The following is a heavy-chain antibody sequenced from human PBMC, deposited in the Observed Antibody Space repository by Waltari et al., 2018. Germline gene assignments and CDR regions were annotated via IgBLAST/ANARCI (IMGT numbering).Heavy chain of an antibody. CDR2: IYYSGST. Sequence: QLQLQESGPGLVKPSETLSLTCTVSGGSISSRSYYWGWIRQPPGKGLEWIGSIYYSGSTYYNPSLKSRVTISVDTSKNQFSLKLSSVTAADTAVYYCARAPPKYSSSDYFDYWGQGTLVTVSS. J-gene: IGHJ4*02. CDR1: GGSISSRSYY. D-gene: IGHD6-6*01. CDR3: ARAPPKYSSSDYFDY. V-gene: IGHV4-39*07.